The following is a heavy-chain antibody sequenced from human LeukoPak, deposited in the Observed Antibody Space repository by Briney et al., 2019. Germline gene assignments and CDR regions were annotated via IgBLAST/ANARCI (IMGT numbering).Heavy chain of an antibody. CDR1: GGSFSGYY. Sequence: ETLSLTCAVYGGSFSGYYWSWLRQPPGKGLEWVSTITGSDDRTYYADSVKGRFTISRDYSKNTLHLQLNSLRAEDTAIYYCAKGPQLGSGYHPDYWGQGTLVTVSS. J-gene: IGHJ4*02. V-gene: IGHV3-23*01. CDR2: ITGSDDRT. D-gene: IGHD3-22*01. CDR3: AKGPQLGSGYHPDY.